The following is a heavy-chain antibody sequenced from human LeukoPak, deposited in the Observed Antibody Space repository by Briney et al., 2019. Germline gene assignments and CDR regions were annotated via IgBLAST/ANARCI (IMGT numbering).Heavy chain of an antibody. CDR2: INPNSGGT. CDR3: ANIAAATSDAFDI. Sequence: GASVKVSCEASGYTFTGYYMHWVRQAPGQGLEWMGWINPNSGGTNYAQKFQGRVTMTRDTSISTAYMELSRLRSDDTAVYYCANIAAATSDAFDIWGQGTMVTVSS. V-gene: IGHV1-2*02. CDR1: GYTFTGYY. J-gene: IGHJ3*02. D-gene: IGHD6-13*01.